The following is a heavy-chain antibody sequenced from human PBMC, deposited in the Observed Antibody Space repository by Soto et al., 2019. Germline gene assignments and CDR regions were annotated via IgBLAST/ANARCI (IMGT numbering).Heavy chain of an antibody. CDR1: GFTFSSYA. CDR2: ISYDGSNK. Sequence: GGSIRLSYAASGFTFSSYAMHWVRQAPGKGLEWVAVISYDGSNKYYADSVKGRFTISRDNSKNTLYLQMNSLRAEDTAVYYCARDYYRFNSGYGFSMDVWGQGTTVTVSS. V-gene: IGHV3-30-3*01. CDR3: ARDYYRFNSGYGFSMDV. D-gene: IGHD5-12*01. J-gene: IGHJ6*02.